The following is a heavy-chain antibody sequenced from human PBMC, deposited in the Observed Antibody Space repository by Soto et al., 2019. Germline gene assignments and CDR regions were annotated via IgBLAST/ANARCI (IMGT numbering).Heavy chain of an antibody. D-gene: IGHD6-19*01. CDR1: GFTFTNYD. CDR3: AKDDSSGWPWHFDV. Sequence: EVQLLESGGGLEQPGGSLRLACVASGFTFTNYDMTWVRQAPGKGLEWVAAIDLTGGTFYANSLKGRFTVSRDNSKNTLYLQMSSLRVEDTALYYCAKDDSSGWPWHFDVWGRGTLVTISS. CDR2: IDLTGGT. J-gene: IGHJ2*01. V-gene: IGHV3-23*01.